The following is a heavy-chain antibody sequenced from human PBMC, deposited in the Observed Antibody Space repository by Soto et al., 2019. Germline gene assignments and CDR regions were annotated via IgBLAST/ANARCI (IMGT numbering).Heavy chain of an antibody. D-gene: IGHD5-12*01. CDR3: ARFASGKSAST. CDR1: GFTFSDYW. CDR2: IKYDGSEE. Sequence: EVQVVESGRGLVQPGGSLRLSCAGSGFTFSDYWMSWARQAPGKGLEWVANIKYDGSEEYYVDSVRGRFTISRDNAMNSLHLQMNSLRADDTAVYYCARFASGKSASTWGQGTLVTVSS. J-gene: IGHJ5*02. V-gene: IGHV3-7*05.